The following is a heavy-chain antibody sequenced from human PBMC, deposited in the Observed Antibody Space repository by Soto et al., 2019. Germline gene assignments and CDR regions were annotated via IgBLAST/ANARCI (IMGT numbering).Heavy chain of an antibody. J-gene: IGHJ4*02. CDR1: GGTFGSYA. Sequence: GASVKVSCKASGGTFGSYAISWVRQAPGQGLEWMGGIIPIFGTANYAQKFQGRVTITADESTSTAYMELSSLRSEDTAVYYCARENRHCGGDCYLGFDYWGQGTLVTVSS. CDR3: ARENRHCGGDCYLGFDY. D-gene: IGHD2-21*02. V-gene: IGHV1-69*13. CDR2: IIPIFGTA.